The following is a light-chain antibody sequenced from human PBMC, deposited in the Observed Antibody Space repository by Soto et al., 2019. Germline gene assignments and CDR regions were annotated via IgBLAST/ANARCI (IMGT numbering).Light chain of an antibody. J-gene: IGKJ1*01. CDR1: RGINSW. Sequence: DIQMTQSPSTLSASVGDRVTITGRAVRGINSWLAWYQQKPGKAPNLLIYKASSLESGVPSRLSGSGSGTEFTLTISSLQPDDFATYYCQQYNSYSQTFGQGTKVDIK. CDR2: KAS. V-gene: IGKV1-5*03. CDR3: QQYNSYSQT.